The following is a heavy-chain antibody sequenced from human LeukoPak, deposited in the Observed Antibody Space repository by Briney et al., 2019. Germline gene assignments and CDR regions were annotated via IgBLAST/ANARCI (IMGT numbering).Heavy chain of an antibody. V-gene: IGHV3-23*01. J-gene: IGHJ4*02. CDR3: AKVGGSYSSDY. CDR2: ISGSGSST. CDR1: GVTLSTYA. D-gene: IGHD1-26*01. Sequence: GGSLRLSCAASGVTLSTYAMSWVRQAPGKGLEWVSGISGSGSSTYHADPVKGRFIISRDNSKNTLYLQMNSLRAEDTAVYYCAKVGGSYSSDYWGQGTLVTVSS.